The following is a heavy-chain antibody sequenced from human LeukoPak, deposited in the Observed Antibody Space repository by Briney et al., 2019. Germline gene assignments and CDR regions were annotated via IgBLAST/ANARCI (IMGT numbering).Heavy chain of an antibody. J-gene: IGHJ4*02. CDR1: GFTVSSNY. CDR2: IYSGGST. Sequence: GGSLRLSCVASGFTVSSNYMNWVRQAPGKGLEWVSVIYSGGSTYYADSVKGRFTISRDNSKNTLYLQMNSLRAEDTALYYCARDRDDYFDYWGQGTLVTVSS. V-gene: IGHV3-53*01. D-gene: IGHD3-10*01. CDR3: ARDRDDYFDY.